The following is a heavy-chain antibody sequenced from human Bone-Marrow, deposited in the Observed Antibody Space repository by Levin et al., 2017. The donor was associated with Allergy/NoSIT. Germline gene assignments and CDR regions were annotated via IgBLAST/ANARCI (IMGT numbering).Heavy chain of an antibody. V-gene: IGHV1-46*01. Sequence: GESLKISCKASGYTFSNYYMHWVRQAPGQGPEWMGLIYPSGDSTTYAQKFQGRVIMTRDTSTSTVYMELSSLRSDDTAVYYCAREEMAPIRGRYYFDYWGQGTLVTVSS. D-gene: IGHD5-24*01. CDR3: AREEMAPIRGRYYFDY. CDR1: GYTFSNYY. CDR2: IYPSGDST. J-gene: IGHJ4*02.